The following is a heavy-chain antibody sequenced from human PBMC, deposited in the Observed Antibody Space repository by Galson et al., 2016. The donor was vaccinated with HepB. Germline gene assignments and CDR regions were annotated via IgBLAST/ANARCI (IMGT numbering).Heavy chain of an antibody. J-gene: IGHJ6*02. CDR2: INLHSGVA. Sequence: SVKVSCKASGFTFTAYYIHWVRQAPGQGLEWMGRINLHSGVANYARKFQGRVTMTRDTSISTAYMEMSSLTFDDTVVYYCARGEFGQLDSYYNGLDVWGQGTTVTVS. CDR3: ARGEFGQLDSYYNGLDV. CDR1: GFTFTAYY. D-gene: IGHD3-10*01. V-gene: IGHV1-2*05.